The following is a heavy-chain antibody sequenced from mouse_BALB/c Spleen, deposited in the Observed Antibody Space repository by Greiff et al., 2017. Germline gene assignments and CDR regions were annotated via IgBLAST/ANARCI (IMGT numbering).Heavy chain of an antibody. CDR3: ARWLPYYAMDY. Sequence: EVQLQQTGPELVKPGASVKISCKASGYSFTDYIMLWVKQSHGKSLEWIGNINPYYGSTSYNLKFKGKATLTVDKSSSTAYMQLNSLTSEDSAVYYCARWLPYYAMDYWGQGTSVTVSS. V-gene: IGHV1-39*01. J-gene: IGHJ4*01. CDR2: INPYYGST. CDR1: GYSFTDYI. D-gene: IGHD2-2*01.